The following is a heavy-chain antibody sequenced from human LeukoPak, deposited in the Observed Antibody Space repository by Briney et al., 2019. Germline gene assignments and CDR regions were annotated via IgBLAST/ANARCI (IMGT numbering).Heavy chain of an antibody. Sequence: SQTLSLTCAVSGGSISSGGYSWSWIRQPPGKGLEWIGYIYHSGSTYYNPSLKSRVTISVDRSKNQFSLKRSSVTAADTAVYYCARAPPSYDSSGYYEWAAFDIWGQGTMVTVSS. J-gene: IGHJ3*02. D-gene: IGHD3-22*01. CDR1: GGSISSGGYS. CDR2: IYHSGST. CDR3: ARAPPSYDSSGYYEWAAFDI. V-gene: IGHV4-30-2*01.